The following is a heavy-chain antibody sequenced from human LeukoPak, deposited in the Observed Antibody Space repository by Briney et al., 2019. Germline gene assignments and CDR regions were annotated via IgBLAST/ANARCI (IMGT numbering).Heavy chain of an antibody. CDR2: MYHSGST. CDR1: GGSISSGVDY. J-gene: IGHJ6*03. D-gene: IGHD3-10*01. Sequence: PSEALSLTCTVSGGSISSGVDYRSWVRQPPGEGLGWNGYMYHSGSTYYNPSLRSRVTIPVDRSRNQFSLKLSSVAPAATPVYYCARDWPLLGSFLSGYYMDVWGKGTTVTVSS. CDR3: ARDWPLLGSFLSGYYMDV. V-gene: IGHV4-30-2*01.